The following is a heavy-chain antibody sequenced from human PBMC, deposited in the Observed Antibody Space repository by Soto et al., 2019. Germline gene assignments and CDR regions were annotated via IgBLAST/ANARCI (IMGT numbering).Heavy chain of an antibody. CDR2: VYWDDRI. Sequence: QITLTESGPTLVKPTQTLTLTCTFSGFSLNSREVGVGWIRQPPGKALEWLALVYWDDRILYSPSLKSRLTITKDTSKNQVVLTMTNMDPVDTATYYCAHRVGYGSESLGSQGFDSWGQGTLVTVSS. J-gene: IGHJ4*02. CDR3: AHRVGYGSESLGSQGFDS. V-gene: IGHV2-5*02. D-gene: IGHD3-10*01. CDR1: GFSLNSREVG.